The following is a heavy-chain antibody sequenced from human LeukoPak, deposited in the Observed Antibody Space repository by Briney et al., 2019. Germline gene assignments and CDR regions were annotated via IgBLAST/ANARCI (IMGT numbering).Heavy chain of an antibody. CDR1: GYSFTSYW. D-gene: IGHD1-14*01. Sequence: HGESLKISCEGSGYSFTSYWIGLVRQMPGKGLEWMGIIYPGDSDTRYSPSFQGQVTISADKSITTAYLQWSSLKASDTAMYYCARLTRNYWYFDLWGRGTLVTVSS. J-gene: IGHJ2*01. CDR3: ARLTRNYWYFDL. CDR2: IYPGDSDT. V-gene: IGHV5-51*01.